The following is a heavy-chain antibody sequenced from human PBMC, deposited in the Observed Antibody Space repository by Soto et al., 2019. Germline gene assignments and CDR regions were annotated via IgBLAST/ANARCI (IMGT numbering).Heavy chain of an antibody. CDR1: GGSLRSYA. J-gene: IGHJ6*02. Sequence: ASVYASCMASGGSLRSYATSWVRHAPGQGLEWMGGSIPIFGTANYAQKFQGRVTITADEATSTAYMELSSLRSEDTAVYYCEIHPGGRGSYYGTDVWGHGTTVTVS. V-gene: IGHV1-69*13. CDR2: SIPIFGTA. D-gene: IGHD2-15*01. CDR3: EIHPGGRGSYYGTDV.